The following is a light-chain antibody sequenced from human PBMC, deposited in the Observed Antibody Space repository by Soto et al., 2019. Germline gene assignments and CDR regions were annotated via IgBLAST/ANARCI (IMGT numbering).Light chain of an antibody. J-gene: IGKJ5*01. V-gene: IGKV3-20*01. CDR3: QQYGGSPRIT. CDR1: ERLSSLY. Sequence: EIVLTQSPGTLSLSPGERATLSFRASERLSSLYFAWFQQKPGQPPRPLIYGASNRATGIPDRFSGSGSGTDFTLIINRLEPEDVAIYYCQQYGGSPRITFGQGTRLEIK. CDR2: GAS.